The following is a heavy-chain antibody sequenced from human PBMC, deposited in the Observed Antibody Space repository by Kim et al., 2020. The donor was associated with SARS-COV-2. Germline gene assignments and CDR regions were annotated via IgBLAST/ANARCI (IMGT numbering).Heavy chain of an antibody. D-gene: IGHD6-19*01. J-gene: IGHJ6*02. V-gene: IGHV3-7*01. CDR2: IKQDESEK. Sequence: GGSLRLSCAVSGFTFSSYWMTWVRQAPGKGLEWVANIKQDESEKNYVDSVKGRFTVSRDNAKNSLYLQMNSVRAEDTAVYYCAREWAVAGAGGHYPYYGLDVWAKGPWSPSP. CDR3: AREWAVAGAGGHYPYYGLDV. CDR1: GFTFSSYW.